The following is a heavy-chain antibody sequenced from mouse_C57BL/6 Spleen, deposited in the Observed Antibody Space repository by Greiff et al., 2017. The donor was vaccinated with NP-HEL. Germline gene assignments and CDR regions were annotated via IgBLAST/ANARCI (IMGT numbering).Heavy chain of an antibody. J-gene: IGHJ4*01. Sequence: EVQRVESGGGLVKPGGSLKLSCAASGFTFSDYGMHWVRQAPEKGLEWVAYISSGSSTLYYADTVKGRFTISRDNAKNPLFLQMTSLRSEDTAMYYWARGDYDGVYYAMDYWGQGTSVTVSS. D-gene: IGHD2-4*01. CDR2: ISSGSSTL. CDR3: ARGDYDGVYYAMDY. V-gene: IGHV5-17*01. CDR1: GFTFSDYG.